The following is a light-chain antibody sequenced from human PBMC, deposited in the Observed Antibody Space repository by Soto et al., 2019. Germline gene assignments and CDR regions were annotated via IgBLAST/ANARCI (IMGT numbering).Light chain of an antibody. CDR3: QQRGDWPPLT. Sequence: EFILTQSPVTLSLFTGGRATLVSRACQSVRSYLAWYQQKPGQAPRLLIYVASSRATGVPASFIGSGSGRDFTITLRSLEPEDFSIYYCQQRGDWPPLTVGGGTKVGIK. V-gene: IGKV3-11*02. J-gene: IGKJ4*01. CDR2: VAS. CDR1: QSVRSY.